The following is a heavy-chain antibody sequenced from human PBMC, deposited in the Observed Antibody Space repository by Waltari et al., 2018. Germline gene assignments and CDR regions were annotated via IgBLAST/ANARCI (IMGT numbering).Heavy chain of an antibody. CDR1: GASVASAAHY. CDR2: RYFTETT. Sequence: QVRLRESGPGLVKPSETLSLTCAVSGASVASAAHYWGWIRQSPERGLEWIGTRYFTETTHYNPSLRSRVTISADTSRDQFSVRVNSVTAADTAVYYCAVTDLHTKIAFDSWGQGTQVTVSA. CDR3: AVTDLHTKIAFDS. D-gene: IGHD2-21*02. V-gene: IGHV4-39*01. J-gene: IGHJ4*02.